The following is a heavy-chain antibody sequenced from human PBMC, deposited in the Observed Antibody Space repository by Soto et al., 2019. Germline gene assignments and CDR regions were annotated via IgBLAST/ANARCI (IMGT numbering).Heavy chain of an antibody. CDR1: GLTFSRYS. D-gene: IGHD5-18*01. CDR2: ISSSSSYI. V-gene: IGHV3-21*01. CDR3: ARDQPGYSYGYGLGY. Sequence: VQLVESGGGLVKPGGSLRLSCAASGLTFSRYSMNWVRQAPGKGLEWVSSISSSSSYIYYADSVKGRFTISRDNAKNSLYLQMNSLRAEDTAVYYCARDQPGYSYGYGLGYWGQGTLVTVSS. J-gene: IGHJ4*02.